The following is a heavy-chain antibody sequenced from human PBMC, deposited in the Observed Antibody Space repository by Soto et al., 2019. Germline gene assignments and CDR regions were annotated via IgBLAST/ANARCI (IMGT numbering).Heavy chain of an antibody. Sequence: QVQLVESGGGVVQPGRSLRLSCAASGFTFSSYGMHWVRQAPGKGLEWVAVIWYDGSNKYYADSVKGRFTISRDNSKNTLYLQMNSLRAEDTAVYYCARDGVPQWLVPGWFDPWGQGTLVTVSS. CDR1: GFTFSSYG. D-gene: IGHD6-19*01. CDR2: IWYDGSNK. CDR3: ARDGVPQWLVPGWFDP. V-gene: IGHV3-33*01. J-gene: IGHJ5*02.